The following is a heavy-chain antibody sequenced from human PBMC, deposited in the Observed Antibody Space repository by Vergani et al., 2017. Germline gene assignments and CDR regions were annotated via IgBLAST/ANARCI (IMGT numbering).Heavy chain of an antibody. V-gene: IGHV3-64*07. Sequence: EVQLVESGGGLVQPGGSLRLSCAASGFTFSSYAMHWVRQAPGKGLEYVSAISSNGGSTYYADSVKGRFTISRDNSKNTLYLQMGSLRAEDMAVYYCARHRYFDWSLYYYYGMDVWGQGTTVTVSS. D-gene: IGHD3-9*01. J-gene: IGHJ6*02. CDR1: GFTFSSYA. CDR3: ARHRYFDWSLYYYYGMDV. CDR2: ISSNGGST.